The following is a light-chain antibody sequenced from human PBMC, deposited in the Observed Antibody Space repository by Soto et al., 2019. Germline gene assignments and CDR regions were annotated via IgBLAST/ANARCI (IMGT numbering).Light chain of an antibody. V-gene: IGKV1-39*01. CDR1: QSISSY. CDR2: AAS. Sequence: DIHMTQSPSSLSASLGDRVTITFRASQSISSYLNWYQQKPGKAPKLLIYAASSLQSGVPSRFSGSGSGTDFTLTISSLQPEDIATYYCQQYSHLITFGQGTRLEIK. CDR3: QQYSHLIT. J-gene: IGKJ5*01.